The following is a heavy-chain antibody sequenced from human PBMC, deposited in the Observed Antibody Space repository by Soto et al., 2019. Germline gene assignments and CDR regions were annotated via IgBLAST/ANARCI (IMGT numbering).Heavy chain of an antibody. CDR1: GFTFSSYS. D-gene: IGHD2-2*01. CDR2: ISSSSSTI. Sequence: AGSLRLSCAASGFTFSSYSMNWVRQAPGKGLEWVSYISSSSSTIYYADSVKGRFTISRDNAKNSLYLQMNSLRDEDTAVYYCARDFVPPRDGPGEIVVAWLYYYYGMDVWGQGTTVTVSS. J-gene: IGHJ6*02. CDR3: ARDFVPPRDGPGEIVVAWLYYYYGMDV. V-gene: IGHV3-48*02.